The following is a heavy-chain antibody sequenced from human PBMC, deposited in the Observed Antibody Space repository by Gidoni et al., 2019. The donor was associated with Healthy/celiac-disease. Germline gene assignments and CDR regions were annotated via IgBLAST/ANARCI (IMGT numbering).Heavy chain of an antibody. CDR3: ASHTGTHLYYYGMDV. CDR1: GGSISSYY. V-gene: IGHV4-59*01. CDR2: IYYSGST. J-gene: IGHJ6*02. Sequence: QVQLQESGPGLVKPSETLSLTCTVSGGSISSYYWSWIRQPPVKGLEWIGYIYYSGSTNYNPSLKSRVTISVDTSKNQFSLKLSSVTAADTAVYYCASHTGTHLYYYGMDVWGQGTTVTVSS. D-gene: IGHD5-18*01.